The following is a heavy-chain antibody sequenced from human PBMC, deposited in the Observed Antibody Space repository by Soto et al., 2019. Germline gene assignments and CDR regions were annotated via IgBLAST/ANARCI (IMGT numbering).Heavy chain of an antibody. Sequence: SETLSLTCTVSGGSISSSSYYWGWIRQPPGKGLEWIGSIYYSGSTYYNPSLKSRVTISVDTSKNQFSLKLSSVTAADTAVYYCARHGEYYYDSSGYGPADYWGQGTLVTVSS. CDR1: GGSISSSSYY. CDR2: IYYSGST. CDR3: ARHGEYYYDSSGYGPADY. V-gene: IGHV4-39*01. J-gene: IGHJ4*02. D-gene: IGHD3-22*01.